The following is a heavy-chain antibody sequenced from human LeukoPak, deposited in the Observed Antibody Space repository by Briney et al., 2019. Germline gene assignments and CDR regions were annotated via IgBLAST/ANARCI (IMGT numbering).Heavy chain of an antibody. V-gene: IGHV3-23*01. CDR2: ISGSGGST. J-gene: IGHJ4*02. D-gene: IGHD2-8*01. CDR3: AKKYCSNGICRNYFDY. Sequence: GGSLRLSCAASGFTFSSYAMSWVRQAPGKGLEWVSAISGSGGSTYYADSVKGRFTISRDNSKNTLYLQMNSLRAEDTAVYYCAKKYCSNGICRNYFDYWGQGTLVTVSA. CDR1: GFTFSSYA.